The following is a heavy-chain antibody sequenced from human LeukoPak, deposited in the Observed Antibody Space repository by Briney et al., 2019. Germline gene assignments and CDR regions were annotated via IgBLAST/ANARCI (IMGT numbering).Heavy chain of an antibody. D-gene: IGHD6-13*01. CDR3: ARGQYSSSWYRRDYYYGMDV. V-gene: IGHV4-34*01. J-gene: IGHJ6*02. CDR2: INHSGST. Sequence: SETLSLTCAVYGGSFSGYYWSWLRQPPGKGLEWIGEINHSGSTNYNPSLKSRVTISVDTSKNQFSLKLSSVTAADTAVYYCARGQYSSSWYRRDYYYGMDVWGQGTTVTVSS. CDR1: GGSFSGYY.